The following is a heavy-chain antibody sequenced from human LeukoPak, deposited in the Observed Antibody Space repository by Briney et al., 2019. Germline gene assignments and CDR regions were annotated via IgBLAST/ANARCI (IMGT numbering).Heavy chain of an antibody. Sequence: SETLSLTCTVSGGSISSSSYYWGWIRQPPGKGLGWIGSIYYSGSTYYNPSLKSRVTISVDTSKNQFSLKLSSVTAADTAVYYCARRSIAARQALDYWGQGTLVTVSS. CDR3: ARRSIAARQALDY. V-gene: IGHV4-39*01. D-gene: IGHD6-6*01. CDR1: GGSISSSSYY. J-gene: IGHJ4*02. CDR2: IYYSGST.